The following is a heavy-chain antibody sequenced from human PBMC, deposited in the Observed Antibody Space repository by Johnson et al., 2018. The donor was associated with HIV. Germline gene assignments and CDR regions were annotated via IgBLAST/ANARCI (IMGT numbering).Heavy chain of an antibody. J-gene: IGHJ3*02. D-gene: IGHD3-22*01. CDR2: INWNGGNT. CDR3: AAYYDSSGYPRFGDAFDI. Sequence: VQLVESGGGVVRPGGSLRLSCAASGFTFDDYGMSWVRQAPGKGLEWVSGINWNGGNTCYADSVKGRFTISRDNAKNSLYLQMNSLRAEDTALYYCAAYYDSSGYPRFGDAFDIWGQGTMVTVS. CDR1: GFTFDDYG. V-gene: IGHV3-20*04.